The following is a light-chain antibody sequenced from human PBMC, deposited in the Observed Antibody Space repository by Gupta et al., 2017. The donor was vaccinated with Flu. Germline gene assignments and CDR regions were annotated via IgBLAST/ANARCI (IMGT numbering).Light chain of an antibody. CDR1: QSISSL. J-gene: IGKJ2*01. V-gene: IGKV1-5*03. Sequence: DIQMNPFSSTLSASVGDRVPITCRASQSISSLLAWYQQKPGKAPKILIYKTSSLKSGVPSRFSGSGSGTELTLTINSLQPDDSATYYCQCQQTFGQGTKLEIK. CDR3: QCQQT. CDR2: KTS.